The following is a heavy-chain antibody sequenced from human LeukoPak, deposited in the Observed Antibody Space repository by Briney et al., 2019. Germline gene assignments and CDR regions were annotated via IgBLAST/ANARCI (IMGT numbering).Heavy chain of an antibody. D-gene: IGHD3-10*01. Sequence: ASVKVSCKASGYTFTGYYMHWVRQAPGQGLEWMGWINPNSGGTDYAQKFQGWVTMTRDTSISTAYMELSRLRSDDTAVYYCARDRGITMVRGVPAYYFDYWGQGTLVTVSS. CDR1: GYTFTGYY. CDR2: INPNSGGT. CDR3: ARDRGITMVRGVPAYYFDY. V-gene: IGHV1-2*04. J-gene: IGHJ4*02.